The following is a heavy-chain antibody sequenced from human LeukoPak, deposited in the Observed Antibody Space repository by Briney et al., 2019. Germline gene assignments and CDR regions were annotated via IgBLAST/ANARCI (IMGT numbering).Heavy chain of an antibody. Sequence: SETLSLTCAAYDGSFSTSYWGWIRQPPGKGLEWIGEINPSGSTKYNPSLKSRVTTSADTSKNQLSLRLSSVTAADTAVYYCAKGLVSSSTRWFDPWGQGTLVTVSS. CDR3: AKGLVSSSTRWFDP. CDR1: DGSFSTSY. V-gene: IGHV4-34*01. J-gene: IGHJ5*02. CDR2: INPSGST. D-gene: IGHD2-2*01.